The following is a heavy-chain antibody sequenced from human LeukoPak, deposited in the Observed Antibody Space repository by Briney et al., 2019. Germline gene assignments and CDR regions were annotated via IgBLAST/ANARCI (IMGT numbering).Heavy chain of an antibody. CDR3: AKGSWAFDY. CDR2: ISYDGSNK. Sequence: GGSLRLSCAASGFTFSSYCMHWVRQPPGKGLEWEGVISYDGSNKYYPDSVKGRFTISRDNSKNTLYLQMNSLRAEDTAVYYCAKGSWAFDYWGQGALVTVSS. V-gene: IGHV3-30*18. D-gene: IGHD6-13*01. CDR1: GFTFSSYC. J-gene: IGHJ4*02.